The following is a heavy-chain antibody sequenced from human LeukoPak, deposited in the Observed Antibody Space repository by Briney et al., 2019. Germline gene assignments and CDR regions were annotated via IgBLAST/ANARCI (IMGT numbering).Heavy chain of an antibody. J-gene: IGHJ4*02. CDR1: GGSVSSYS. CDR2: MYYIGTT. V-gene: IGHV4-59*02. CDR3: ATARNFGGGRYYFDS. D-gene: IGHD3-16*01. Sequence: PSETLSLTCTVSGGSVSSYSWSWIRQPPGKGLEWIGYMYYIGTTDYNPSLKSRVTVSVDTSKNHFSLRLSSVTAADTAVYYCATARNFGGGRYYFDSWGQGTLVTVSS.